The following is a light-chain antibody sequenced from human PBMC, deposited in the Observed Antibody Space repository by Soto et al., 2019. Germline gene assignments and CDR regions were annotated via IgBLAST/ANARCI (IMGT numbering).Light chain of an antibody. Sequence: EIVMTQSPATLSVSPGERATLSCRASHSVSSNLAWYQQKPGQAPRLLIYGASTRATGIPARFSGSGSGTEFNLTLSSLQSEDFAVYYCQQYHDWPPWTFGKGTKVEIK. CDR2: GAS. V-gene: IGKV3-15*01. CDR1: HSVSSN. J-gene: IGKJ1*01. CDR3: QQYHDWPPWT.